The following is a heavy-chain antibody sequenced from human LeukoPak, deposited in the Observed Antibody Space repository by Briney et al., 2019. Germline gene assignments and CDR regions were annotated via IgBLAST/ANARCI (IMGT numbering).Heavy chain of an antibody. CDR1: GGSISSSSYY. CDR3: ARCRLAAVCY. Sequence: SETLSLTCTVPGGSISSSSYYWGWIRQPPGKGLEWIGSIYYSGSTYYNPSLKSRVTISVDTSKNQFSLKLSSVTAADTAVYYCARCRLAAVCYWGQGTLVTVSS. V-gene: IGHV4-39*01. D-gene: IGHD6-13*01. CDR2: IYYSGST. J-gene: IGHJ4*02.